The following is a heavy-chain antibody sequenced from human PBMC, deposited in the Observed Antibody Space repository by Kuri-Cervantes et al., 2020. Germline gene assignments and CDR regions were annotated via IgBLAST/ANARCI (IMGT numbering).Heavy chain of an antibody. CDR1: GFTFSSYG. D-gene: IGHD5-18*01. CDR2: IWYDGSNK. J-gene: IGHJ4*02. V-gene: IGHV3-33*01. CDR3: AGVSLLQLWFLFDY. Sequence: GESLKISCAASGFTFSSYGMHWVRQAPGKGLEWVAVIWYDGSNKYYADSVKGRFTISRDNSKNTLYLQMNSLRAEDTAVYYCAGVSLLQLWFLFDYWGQGTLVTVSS.